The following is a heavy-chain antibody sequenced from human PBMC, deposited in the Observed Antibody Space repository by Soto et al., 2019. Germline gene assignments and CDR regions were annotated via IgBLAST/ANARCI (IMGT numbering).Heavy chain of an antibody. D-gene: IGHD6-19*01. CDR2: ISSSSSYI. J-gene: IGHJ4*02. V-gene: IGHV3-21*04. Sequence: PGWSLRLSCAASGFTFSTYSMNWVRQAPGKGLEWVSAISSSSSYIYYADSVKGRFTISRDNAKNSLYLQMNSMSAEDTAVYYCETRAVAAPALDYWGQGTLVTVSS. CDR1: GFTFSTYS. CDR3: ETRAVAAPALDY.